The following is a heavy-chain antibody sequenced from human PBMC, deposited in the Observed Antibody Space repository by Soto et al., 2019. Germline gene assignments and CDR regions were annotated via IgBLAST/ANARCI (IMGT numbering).Heavy chain of an antibody. CDR3: ARGWPYRCPKLFGP. D-gene: IGHD4-17*01. CDR1: GFTFTSFT. V-gene: IGHV3-30*14. Sequence: QVQLVESGGGVVQPGGSLSLSCATSGFTFTSFTMHWVRQAPGKGLEWIAVMSYDGARTDYADAVKGRFTISRDTSKNSVFLAMNHLRPEGTGIYFCARGWPYRCPKLFGPLGQGNLVTVSS. CDR2: MSYDGART. J-gene: IGHJ5*01.